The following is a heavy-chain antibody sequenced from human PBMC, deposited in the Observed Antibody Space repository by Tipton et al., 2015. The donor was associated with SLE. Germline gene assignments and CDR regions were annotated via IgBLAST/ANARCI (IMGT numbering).Heavy chain of an antibody. CDR1: GASISTSDW. Sequence: TLSLTCAVSGASISTSDWWTWVRQPPGSGLEWIGEIHHSGSTKYTPSLKSRVTISVDNPKNHFSRRLSSVTAADTAVYYCTREQYALDAFDIWGQGTMVTVSS. V-gene: IGHV4-4*02. D-gene: IGHD4-11*01. CDR2: IHHSGST. J-gene: IGHJ3*02. CDR3: TREQYALDAFDI.